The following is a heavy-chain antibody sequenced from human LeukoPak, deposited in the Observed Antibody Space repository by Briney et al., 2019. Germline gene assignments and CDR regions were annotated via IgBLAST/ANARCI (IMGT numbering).Heavy chain of an antibody. D-gene: IGHD1-26*01. V-gene: IGHV3-7*01. CDR3: ARGLMGAYNWFDP. Sequence: GGSLRLSCAASGFTFSSYWMNWVRQAPGKGLEWVANIKQDGSEKYYVDSVKGRFTISRGNAKNSLYLQMNSLRAEDTAVYYCARGLMGAYNWFDPWGQGTLVTVSS. CDR1: GFTFSSYW. J-gene: IGHJ5*02. CDR2: IKQDGSEK.